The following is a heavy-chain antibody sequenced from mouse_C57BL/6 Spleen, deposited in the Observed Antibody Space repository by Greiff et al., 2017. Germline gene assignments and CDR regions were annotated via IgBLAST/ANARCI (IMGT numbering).Heavy chain of an antibody. CDR3: ARGDGSSPPMDY. J-gene: IGHJ4*01. CDR2: IDPSDSYT. Sequence: QQPGAELVKPGASVKLSCKASGYTFTSYWMQWVTQRPGQGLEWIGEIDPSDSYTNDNQKFKGKATLTVDTSASTAYMQLSSLTSEDSAVYYCARGDGSSPPMDYWGQGTSVTVSS. V-gene: IGHV1-50*01. CDR1: GYTFTSYW. D-gene: IGHD1-1*01.